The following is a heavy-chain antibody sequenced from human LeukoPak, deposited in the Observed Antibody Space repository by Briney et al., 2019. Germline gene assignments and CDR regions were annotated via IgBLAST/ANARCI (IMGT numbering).Heavy chain of an antibody. CDR1: GFTFSSYG. J-gene: IGHJ6*02. CDR3: ARGGWDAAHRNWGMDV. V-gene: IGHV3-30*03. Sequence: PGGSLRLSCAASGFTFSSYGMHWVRQAPGKGLEWVAVISYDGSNKYYADSVKGRFTISRDNSKNTLYLQMNSLRAEDTAVYYCARGGWDAAHRNWGMDVWGQGTTVTVSS. CDR2: ISYDGSNK. D-gene: IGHD1-1*01.